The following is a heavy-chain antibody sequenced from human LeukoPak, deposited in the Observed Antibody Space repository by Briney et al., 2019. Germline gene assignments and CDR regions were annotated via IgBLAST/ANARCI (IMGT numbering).Heavy chain of an antibody. CDR1: GFTINTYT. V-gene: IGHV3-23*01. CDR3: ARDRSTDAISEY. D-gene: IGHD1-1*01. CDR2: ITGGDGAT. J-gene: IGHJ4*02. Sequence: GGSLRLSCAVSGFTINTYTLTWVRQAPGKRPEWLSAITGGDGATYYADSVRGRFTISRDNSRNTLYLQMSGLRAEDTAVYYCARDRSTDAISEYWGQGTLVTVSS.